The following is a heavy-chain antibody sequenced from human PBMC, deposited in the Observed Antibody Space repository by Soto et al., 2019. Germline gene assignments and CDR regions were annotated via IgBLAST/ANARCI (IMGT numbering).Heavy chain of an antibody. CDR1: GGSISSYY. D-gene: IGHD1-26*01. CDR3: ARHWAEPGGWELLGWFDP. Sequence: SETLYLTSTVSGGSISSYYWSWIRQPPGKGLEWIGYIYYSGSTNYIPSIKSRVTMSVDTSKNQFSLKLSSVTAADTAVYYCARHWAEPGGWELLGWFDPWGQGTLVTVS. V-gene: IGHV4-59*08. J-gene: IGHJ5*02. CDR2: IYYSGST.